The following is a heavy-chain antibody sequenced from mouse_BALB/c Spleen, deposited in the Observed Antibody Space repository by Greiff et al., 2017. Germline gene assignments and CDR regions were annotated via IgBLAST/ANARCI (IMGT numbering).Heavy chain of an antibody. V-gene: IGHV1-18*01. D-gene: IGHD2-3*01. CDR1: GYTFTDYN. CDR2: INPNNGGT. J-gene: IGHJ4*01. Sequence: EVKLLESGPELVKPGASVKIPCKASGYTFTDYNMDWVKQSHGKSLEWIGDINPNNGGTIYNQKFKGKATLTVDKSSSTAYMELRSLTSEDTAVYYCARDGYHYYAMDYWGQGTSVTVSS. CDR3: ARDGYHYYAMDY.